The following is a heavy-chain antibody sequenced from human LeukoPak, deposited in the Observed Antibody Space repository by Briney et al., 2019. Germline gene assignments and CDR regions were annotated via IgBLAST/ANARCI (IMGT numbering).Heavy chain of an antibody. CDR2: LSQTGSDI. CDR3: TRGHWGLDY. CDR1: GFTLSNHY. Sequence: GGSLRLSCTASGFTLSNHYMTWIRQAPGKGLEYLSYLSQTGSDIFYADSVKGRFSVSRDNAKNSLYLPMNSLRADDTAVYYCTRGHWGLDYWGQGTLVTVSS. V-gene: IGHV3-11*01. J-gene: IGHJ4*02. D-gene: IGHD7-27*01.